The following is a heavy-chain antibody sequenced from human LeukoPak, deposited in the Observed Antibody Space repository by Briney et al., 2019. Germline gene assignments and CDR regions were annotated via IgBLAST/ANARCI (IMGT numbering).Heavy chain of an antibody. CDR1: GFIFSNYE. D-gene: IGHD2-2*01. V-gene: IGHV3-48*03. CDR2: ISSRGGAI. Sequence: GGSLRLSCAASGFIFSNYEMNWVRQAPGKGLEWVSYISSRGGAIYYADSLKGRFTISRDNAKNSLYLQMSSLRAEDTAVYYCAKGNIAELPAAPYYWGQGTLVTVSS. J-gene: IGHJ4*02. CDR3: AKGNIAELPAAPYY.